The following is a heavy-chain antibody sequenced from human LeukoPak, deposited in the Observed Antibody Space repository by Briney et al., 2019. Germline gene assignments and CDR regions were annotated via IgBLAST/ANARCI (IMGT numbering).Heavy chain of an antibody. CDR2: IRYDGSNK. V-gene: IGHV3-30*02. J-gene: IGHJ4*02. D-gene: IGHD5-18*01. Sequence: GGSLRLSCAASGFTFSSYGMHWVRQAPGKGLEWVAFIRYDGSNKYYADSVKGRFTISRDNSKNTLYLQMNSLRAEDTAVYYCAKDPGYSYGAPFDYWGQGTLVTVSS. CDR3: AKDPGYSYGAPFDY. CDR1: GFTFSSYG.